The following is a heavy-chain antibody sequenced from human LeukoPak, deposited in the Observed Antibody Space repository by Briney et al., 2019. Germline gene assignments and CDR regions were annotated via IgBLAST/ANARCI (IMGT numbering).Heavy chain of an antibody. CDR2: IYYSGST. D-gene: IGHD3-9*01. Sequence: SETLSLTCTVSGGSISSSSAYWGWIRQPPGKGLEWIGYIYYSGSTNCNPSLKSRVTISVDTSKNQFSLKLSSVTAADTAVYYCARAVPDYDILTGYLAPIDAFDIWGQGTMVTVSS. V-gene: IGHV4-61*05. CDR1: GGSISSSSAY. J-gene: IGHJ3*02. CDR3: ARAVPDYDILTGYLAPIDAFDI.